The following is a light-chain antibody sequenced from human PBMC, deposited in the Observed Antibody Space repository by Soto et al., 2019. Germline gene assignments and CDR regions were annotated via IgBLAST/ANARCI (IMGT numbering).Light chain of an antibody. V-gene: IGLV2-14*01. CDR1: SSGIRGYNY. Sequence: QSALTQPASVSGSPGQSITISCTGTSSGIRGYNYVSWYQQLPGNAPKLIMYEVSNRPSGISNRFSGSKSGNTASLTISGLEAEDEADYYCSSKSPDFFGTGTKLTVL. J-gene: IGLJ1*01. CDR2: EVS. CDR3: SSKSPDF.